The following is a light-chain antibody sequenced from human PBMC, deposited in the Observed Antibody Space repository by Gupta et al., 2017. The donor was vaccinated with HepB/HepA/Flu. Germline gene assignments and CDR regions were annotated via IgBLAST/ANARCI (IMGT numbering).Light chain of an antibody. Sequence: DIQMTQSPSSLSASVGDRVTITCRASQGINTSLGWFQQKPGKAPKSLIYGVSTLQSGIPLRFSGSGSGTDFTLIISSLQPEDSASYYCQHDHDYPLTFGGGTKVEIK. J-gene: IGKJ4*01. CDR2: GVS. CDR3: QHDHDYPLT. V-gene: IGKV1-16*01. CDR1: QGINTS.